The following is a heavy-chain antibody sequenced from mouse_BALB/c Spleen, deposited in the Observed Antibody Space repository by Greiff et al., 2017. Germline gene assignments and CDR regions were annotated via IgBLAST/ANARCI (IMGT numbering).Heavy chain of an antibody. D-gene: IGHD2-4*01. CDR2: IYPSDSYT. V-gene: IGHV1-69*02. Sequence: QVQLQQPGAELVRPGASVKLSCKASGYTFTSYWINWVKQRPGQGLEWIGNIYPSDSYTNYNQKFKDKATLTVDKSSSTAYMQLSSPTSEDSAVYYCSYDYDAPFAYWGQGTLVTVSA. CDR3: SYDYDAPFAY. J-gene: IGHJ3*01. CDR1: GYTFTSYW.